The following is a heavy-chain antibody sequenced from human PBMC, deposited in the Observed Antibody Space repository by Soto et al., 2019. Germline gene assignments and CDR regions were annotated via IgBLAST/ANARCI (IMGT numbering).Heavy chain of an antibody. CDR2: IIPILDKT. Sequence: QVQLVQSGAEVKKPGSSVKISCKTSVDPLSNYVINWVRQAPGQGLEWMGRIIPILDKTHYAQNFQGRLTITADAMELNSLTSADTAIYYCATDHAMIYGDYLFDHWGQGTQLTVSS. CDR1: VDPLSNYV. CDR3: ATDHAMIYGDYLFDH. V-gene: IGHV1-69*11. J-gene: IGHJ4*02. D-gene: IGHD4-17*01.